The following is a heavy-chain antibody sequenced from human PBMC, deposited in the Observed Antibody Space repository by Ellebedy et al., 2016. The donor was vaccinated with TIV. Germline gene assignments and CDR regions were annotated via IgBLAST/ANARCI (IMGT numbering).Heavy chain of an antibody. D-gene: IGHD2-15*01. J-gene: IGHJ4*02. CDR1: GFTFSTYS. CDR2: IKQDGSER. CDR3: ARSSGWGCDD. Sequence: GESLKISXAASGFTFSTYSMNWVRQTPGRGLEWVANIKQDGSERNYVDSGKGRFTISRDNVENSLYLQMNNLRVEDTAVYYCARSSGWGCDDWGQGTLVTVSS. V-gene: IGHV3-7*03.